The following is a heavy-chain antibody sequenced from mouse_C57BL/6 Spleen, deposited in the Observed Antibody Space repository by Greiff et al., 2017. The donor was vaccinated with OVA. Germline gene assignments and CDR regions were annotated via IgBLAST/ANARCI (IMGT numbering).Heavy chain of an antibody. CDR2: IRNKANNHAT. CDR1: GFTFSDAW. CDR3: TRRWLLRYYYAMDY. V-gene: IGHV6-6*01. J-gene: IGHJ4*01. D-gene: IGHD2-3*01. Sequence: EVQGVESGGGLVQPGGSMKLSCAASGFTFSDAWMDWVRQSPEKGLEWVAEIRNKANNHATYYAESVKGRFTISRDDSKSSVYLQMNSLRAEDTGIYYCTRRWLLRYYYAMDYWGQGTSVTVSS.